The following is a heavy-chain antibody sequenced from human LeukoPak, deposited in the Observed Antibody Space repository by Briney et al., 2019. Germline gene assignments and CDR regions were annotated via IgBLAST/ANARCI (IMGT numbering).Heavy chain of an antibody. CDR1: GITFSTYA. J-gene: IGHJ5*02. CDR2: LNYSGSGT. Sequence: PGGSLRLSCAASGITFSTYAMTWVRHAPGKGLECVSSLNYSGSGTFYADSVKGRFTISRDNSKDTLYLQMNTLRVEDTAVYYCAKEEYDSGWYKWFGPWGQGTLVTVSS. V-gene: IGHV3-23*01. D-gene: IGHD6-19*01. CDR3: AKEEYDSGWYKWFGP.